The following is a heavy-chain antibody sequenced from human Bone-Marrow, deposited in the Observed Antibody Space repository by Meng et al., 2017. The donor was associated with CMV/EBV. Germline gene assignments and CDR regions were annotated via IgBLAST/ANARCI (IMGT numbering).Heavy chain of an antibody. CDR2: ISYDGSNK. Sequence: GESLKISCAASGFTFSSYAMHWVRQAPGKGLEWVAVISYDGSNKYYADSVKGRFTISRDNSKNTLYLQMNSLRAEDTAVYYCARDPNTYYYDSSGFPAYWGQGTRVTVSS. CDR1: GFTFSSYA. V-gene: IGHV3-30-3*01. CDR3: ARDPNTYYYDSSGFPAY. J-gene: IGHJ4*02. D-gene: IGHD3-22*01.